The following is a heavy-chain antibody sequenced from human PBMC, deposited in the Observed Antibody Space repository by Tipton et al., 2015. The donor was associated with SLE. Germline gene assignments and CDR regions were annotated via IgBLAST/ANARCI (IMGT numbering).Heavy chain of an antibody. V-gene: IGHV4-61*02. CDR1: GGSISSGSYY. D-gene: IGHD6-13*01. J-gene: IGHJ4*02. Sequence: TLSLTCTVSGGSISSGSYYWSWIRQPAGKGLEWIGRIYTSGSTNYNPSLKSRLTISVDTSKNQFSLKLSSVTAADTAVYYCARAPQQLGYFDYWGQGTLVTVSS. CDR3: ARAPQQLGYFDY. CDR2: IYTSGST.